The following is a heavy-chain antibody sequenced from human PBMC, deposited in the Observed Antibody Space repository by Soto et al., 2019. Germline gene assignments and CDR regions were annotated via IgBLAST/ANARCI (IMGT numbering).Heavy chain of an antibody. CDR3: ARDSPSDYGIHGPFDY. V-gene: IGHV3-33*01. D-gene: IGHD3-10*01. Sequence: QVQLVESGGGVVQPGRSLRISCAASRFNFSSYGMHWVRQAPGKGLEWVAVIWYDGSNKYYADSVKGRFTISRDNSKKTLYLQMNSLRAEDTAVSYSARDSPSDYGIHGPFDYWGQGTLVTVSS. J-gene: IGHJ4*02. CDR1: RFNFSSYG. CDR2: IWYDGSNK.